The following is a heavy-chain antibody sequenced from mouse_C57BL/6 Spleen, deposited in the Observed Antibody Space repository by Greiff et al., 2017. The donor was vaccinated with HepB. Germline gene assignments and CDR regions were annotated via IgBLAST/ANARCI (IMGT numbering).Heavy chain of an antibody. CDR3: ARALDSSGYDYFDY. Sequence: EVQLQESGPGLVKPSQSLSLTCSVTGYSITSGYYWNWIRQFPGNKLEWMGYISYDGSNNYNPSLKNRISITRDTSKNQFFLKLNSVTTEDTATYYCARALDSSGYDYFDYWGQGTTLTVSS. D-gene: IGHD3-2*02. J-gene: IGHJ2*01. CDR1: GYSITSGYY. CDR2: ISYDGSN. V-gene: IGHV3-6*01.